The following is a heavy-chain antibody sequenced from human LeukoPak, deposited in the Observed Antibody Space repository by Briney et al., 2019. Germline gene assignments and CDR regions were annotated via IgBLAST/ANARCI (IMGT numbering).Heavy chain of an antibody. CDR3: ARGTHLDY. J-gene: IGHJ4*02. V-gene: IGHV3-7*01. CDR1: GFTFSSQS. CDR2: IEQDGSEK. Sequence: PGGSLRLSCAASGFTFSSQSMTWVRQAPGKGLEWVANIEQDGSEKYYVDSVKGRFTISRGNAKNSLYLQMNSLRAEDTAVYYCARGTHLDYWGQGTLVTVSS.